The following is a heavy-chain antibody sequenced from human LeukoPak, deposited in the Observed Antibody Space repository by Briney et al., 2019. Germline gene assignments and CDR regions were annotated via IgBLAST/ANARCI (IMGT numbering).Heavy chain of an antibody. CDR1: GFTFSSYA. V-gene: IGHV3-30*04. Sequence: PGGSLRLSCAASGFTFSSYAMHWVRQAPGKELEWVAVISYDGGNKYYADSVKGRFTISRDNSQNTLYLQMDSLRTEDTAVYYCAKDRPLGDSYYVSSGYGLDNWGQGTLVTVSS. J-gene: IGHJ4*02. CDR3: AKDRPLGDSYYVSSGYGLDN. CDR2: ISYDGGNK. D-gene: IGHD3-22*01.